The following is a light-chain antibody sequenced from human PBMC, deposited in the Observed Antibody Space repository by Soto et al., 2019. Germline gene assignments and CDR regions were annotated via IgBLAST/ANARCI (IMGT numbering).Light chain of an antibody. J-gene: IGLJ1*01. CDR1: SSDVGDYNY. V-gene: IGLV2-11*01. CDR2: DVS. Sequence: QSALTQPRSASGSPGQSITISCTGTSSDVGDYNYVSWYQQHPAKAPKLIIFDVSKRPSGVPNRFSGSKSGNTASLTISGLRAEDEADYYCCSYVGRNTYVFGTGTRSPS. CDR3: CSYVGRNTYV.